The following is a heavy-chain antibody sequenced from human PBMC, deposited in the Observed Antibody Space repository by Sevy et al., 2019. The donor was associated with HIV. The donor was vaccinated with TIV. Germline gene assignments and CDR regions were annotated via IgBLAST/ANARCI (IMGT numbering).Heavy chain of an antibody. CDR2: IHYSGST. J-gene: IGHJ5*02. V-gene: IGHV4-59*01. CDR3: AGAPPVRSGDDSLNWFDP. D-gene: IGHD5-12*01. Sequence: SETLSLTCSVSGGPISSYYWSWIRQPPGKRLEWIGYIHYSGSTNYNPSLNSRLTISVETSKNQFSLRLTSVTAADTAVYYCAGAPPVRSGDDSLNWFDPWGQGILVTVSS. CDR1: GGPISSYY.